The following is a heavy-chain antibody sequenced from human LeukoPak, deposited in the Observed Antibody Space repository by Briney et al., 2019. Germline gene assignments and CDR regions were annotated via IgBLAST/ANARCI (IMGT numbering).Heavy chain of an antibody. CDR3: ARDLYYDSPPVDY. J-gene: IGHJ4*02. Sequence: GGSVRLSCAASGFTFSSYSMNWVRQAPGQGLEWVSSISSSSSYIYYADSVKGRFTIARDNAKNSLYLEMNSLRAEDRAVYYCARDLYYDSPPVDYWGQGTLVTVSS. V-gene: IGHV3-21*01. CDR2: ISSSSSYI. CDR1: GFTFSSYS. D-gene: IGHD3-22*01.